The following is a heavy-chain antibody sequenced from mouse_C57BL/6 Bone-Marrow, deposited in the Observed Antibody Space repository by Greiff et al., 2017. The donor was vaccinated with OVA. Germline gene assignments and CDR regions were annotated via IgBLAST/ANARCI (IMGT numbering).Heavy chain of an antibody. Sequence: EVQLVESGGGLVQPGGSLSLSCAASGFTFTDYYMSWVRQPPGKALEWLGFIRNKANGYTTEYSASVKGRFTISRDNSQSILYLQMNALRAEDSATYYCARSFTTVVATEYFDVWGTGTTVTVSS. J-gene: IGHJ1*03. CDR1: GFTFTDYY. D-gene: IGHD1-1*01. CDR3: ARSFTTVVATEYFDV. CDR2: IRNKANGYTT. V-gene: IGHV7-3*01.